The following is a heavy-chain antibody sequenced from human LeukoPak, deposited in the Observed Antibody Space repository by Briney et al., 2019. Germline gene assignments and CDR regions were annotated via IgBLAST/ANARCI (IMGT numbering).Heavy chain of an antibody. Sequence: ASVKVSCKASGYTFTSYAMHWVRQAPGQRLEWMGWINAGNGNTKYSQKFQGRVTMTRDTSISTAYMELSRLRSDDTAVYYCASGDYDFWSGYPVDYWGQGTLVTVSS. CDR1: GYTFTSYA. CDR3: ASGDYDFWSGYPVDY. J-gene: IGHJ4*02. CDR2: INAGNGNT. D-gene: IGHD3-3*01. V-gene: IGHV1-3*01.